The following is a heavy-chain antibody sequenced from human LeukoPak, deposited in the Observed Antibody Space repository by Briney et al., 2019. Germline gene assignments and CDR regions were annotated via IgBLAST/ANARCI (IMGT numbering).Heavy chain of an antibody. J-gene: IGHJ4*02. CDR2: IYHSGST. Sequence: PSGTLSLTCAVSGGSISSSNWWSWVRQPPGKGLEWIGEIYHSGSTNYNPSLKSRVTISVDKSKNQFSLKLSSVTAADTAVYYCARVGGLLWFREFAYYFDYWGQGTLVTVSS. CDR3: ARVGGLLWFREFAYYFDY. D-gene: IGHD3-10*01. CDR1: GGSISSSNW. V-gene: IGHV4-4*02.